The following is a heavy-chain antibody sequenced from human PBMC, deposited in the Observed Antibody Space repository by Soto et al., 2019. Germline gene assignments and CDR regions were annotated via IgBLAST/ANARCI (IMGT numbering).Heavy chain of an antibody. D-gene: IGHD1-1*01. CDR2: ISGSSTYI. Sequence: GGSLRLSCAASGSTFSDYSMNWVRQAPGKGLEWVSSISGSSTYIFYADSVKGRFTVSRDNAKNSLSLQMNSLRADDTAMYYCARCSAMECLKTSAITYWGPGTLVTVSS. V-gene: IGHV3-21*01. CDR3: ARCSAMECLKTSAITY. J-gene: IGHJ4*02. CDR1: GSTFSDYS.